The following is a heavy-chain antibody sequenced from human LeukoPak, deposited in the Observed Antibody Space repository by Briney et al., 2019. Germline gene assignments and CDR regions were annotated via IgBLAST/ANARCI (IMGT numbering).Heavy chain of an antibody. D-gene: IGHD5-12*01. CDR3: AGVRPTVSRVGTTSSYHFFLNV. CDR2: LYFSGST. J-gene: IGHJ6*03. Sequence: PSETLSLTCTVSGDSTSSDYWSWIRQPPGKGLEWIGNLYFSGSTNYNPSLKSRVNITVDTSKNQFSLNLRSVTAADTAVYFCAGVRPTVSRVGTTSSYHFFLNVWGKGTTVTVSS. CDR1: GDSTSSDY. V-gene: IGHV4-59*01.